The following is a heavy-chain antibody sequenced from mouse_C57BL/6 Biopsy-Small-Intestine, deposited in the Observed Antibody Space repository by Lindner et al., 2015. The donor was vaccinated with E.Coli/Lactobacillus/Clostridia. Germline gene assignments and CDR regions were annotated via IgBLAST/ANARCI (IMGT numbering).Heavy chain of an antibody. CDR3: ARKEYDGLSMDY. D-gene: IGHD2-3*01. CDR2: FSSGSSTI. J-gene: IGHJ4*01. Sequence: VQLXSRGEXLVKPGGPGNSLCSLLDSLSVTTGMHWVRQVPEKGLEWLHTFSSGSSTIYYSDTVKGRFTISRDNAKNTLFLQMTSLRSEDTAMYYCARKEYDGLSMDYWGQGTSVTVSS. V-gene: IGHV5-17*01. CDR1: DSLSVTTG.